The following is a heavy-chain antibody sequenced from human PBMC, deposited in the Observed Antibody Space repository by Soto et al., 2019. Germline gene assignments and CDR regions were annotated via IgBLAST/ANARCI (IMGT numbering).Heavy chain of an antibody. CDR2: ISYDGSNK. V-gene: IGHV3-30-3*01. D-gene: IGHD5-18*01. J-gene: IGHJ4*02. CDR1: GFTFSSYA. CDR3: ARDSTWIQLWLRYYFDY. Sequence: QVQLVESGGGVVQPGRSLRLSCAASGFTFSSYAMHWVRQAPGKGLEWVAVISYDGSNKYYADSVKGRFTISRDNSKNTLYLQMNSLRAEDTAVYYCARDSTWIQLWLRYYFDYWGQGTLVTVSS.